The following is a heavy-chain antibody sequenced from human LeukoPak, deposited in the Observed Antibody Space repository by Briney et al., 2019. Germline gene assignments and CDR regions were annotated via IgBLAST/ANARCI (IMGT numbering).Heavy chain of an antibody. CDR2: IGSRGATI. CDR1: GFTFSSYA. D-gene: IGHD3-10*01. J-gene: IGHJ4*02. CDR3: ARDVGYFGSGSYPDSFDY. Sequence: GGSLRLSCAASGFTFSSYAMSWVRQAPGKGLDWVSYIGSRGATIYYADSVKGRFTISRDNAKNSLYLQMNSLRAEDTAVYYCARDVGYFGSGSYPDSFDYWGQGIRVTVSS. V-gene: IGHV3-48*03.